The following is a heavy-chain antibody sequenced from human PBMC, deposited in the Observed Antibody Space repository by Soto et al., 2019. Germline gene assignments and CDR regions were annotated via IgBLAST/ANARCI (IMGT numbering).Heavy chain of an antibody. Sequence: SETLSLTCTVSGGSISSYYWSWIRQPPGKGLEWIGYIYYRGSTNYNPSLKSRVTISVDTSKNQFSLKLSSVTAADTAVYYCARQGGGAVTGKKYYYYYYMDVWGKGTTVTVSS. CDR2: IYYRGST. V-gene: IGHV4-59*08. CDR3: ARQGGGAVTGKKYYYYYYMDV. J-gene: IGHJ6*03. CDR1: GGSISSYY. D-gene: IGHD2-21*02.